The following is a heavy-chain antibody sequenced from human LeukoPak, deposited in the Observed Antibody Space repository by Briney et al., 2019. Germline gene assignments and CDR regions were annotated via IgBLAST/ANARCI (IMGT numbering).Heavy chain of an antibody. Sequence: SVKVSCKASGGTFSSYAISWVRQAPGQGLEWMGGIIPIFGAANYAQKFQGRVTITADESTSTAYMELSSLRSEDTAVYYCARGGYYDSSGYYYPSDYWGQGTLVTVSS. D-gene: IGHD3-22*01. J-gene: IGHJ4*02. CDR3: ARGGYYDSSGYYYPSDY. V-gene: IGHV1-69*13. CDR1: GGTFSSYA. CDR2: IIPIFGAA.